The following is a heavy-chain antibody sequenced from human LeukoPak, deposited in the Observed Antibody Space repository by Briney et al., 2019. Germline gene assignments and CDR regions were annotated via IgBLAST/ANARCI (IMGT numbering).Heavy chain of an antibody. CDR1: GFTFTSSA. Sequence: ASVKVSCKASGFTFTSSAMQWVRQAREQRLEWIGWIVVGSGNTNYAQKFQERVTITRDMSTSTAYMELSSLRSEDTAVYYCAARKGYYDSSGYYHIEDYWGQGTLVTVSS. CDR2: IVVGSGNT. V-gene: IGHV1-58*02. CDR3: AARKGYYDSSGYYHIEDY. J-gene: IGHJ4*02. D-gene: IGHD3-22*01.